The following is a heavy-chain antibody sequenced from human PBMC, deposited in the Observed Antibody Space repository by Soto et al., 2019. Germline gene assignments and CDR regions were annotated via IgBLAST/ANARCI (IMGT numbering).Heavy chain of an antibody. D-gene: IGHD1-7*01. J-gene: IGHJ4*02. CDR3: AGGRIRNYDVCDS. V-gene: IGHV3-33*01. CDR1: GFTFSSYG. CDR2: IWHDGNKK. Sequence: QVQLVDSGGGVVQPGTSLRLACAASGFTFSSYGMHWVRQAPGKEPEWVAVIWHDGNKKYYADSVQGRFTISRDNAKNTLYLQMNILIGEDTAVYYCAGGRIRNYDVCDSWGQGNLVTVSS.